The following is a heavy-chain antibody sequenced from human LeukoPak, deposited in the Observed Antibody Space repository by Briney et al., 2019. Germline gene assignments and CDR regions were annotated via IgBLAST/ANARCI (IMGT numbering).Heavy chain of an antibody. J-gene: IGHJ4*02. CDR1: GYTFTDDY. Sequence: ASVKVSCKASGYTFTDDYVHWVRQAPGQGLEWMGIINPSGGSTSYAQKFQGRVTMTRDTSTSTVYMELSSLRSEDTAVYYCARDLDSGSFDYWGQGTLVTVSS. CDR3: ARDLDSGSFDY. CDR2: INPSGGST. V-gene: IGHV1-46*01. D-gene: IGHD2-15*01.